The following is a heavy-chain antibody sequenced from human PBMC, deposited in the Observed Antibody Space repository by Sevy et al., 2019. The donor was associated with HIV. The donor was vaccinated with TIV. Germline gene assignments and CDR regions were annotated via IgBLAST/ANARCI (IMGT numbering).Heavy chain of an antibody. CDR1: GFTFSSYA. Sequence: GGSLRLSCAASGFTFSSYAMHWVRQAPSKGLEWVAVISYDGSNKYYADSVKGRFTISRDNSKNTLYLQMNSLRAEDTAVYYCARESYIVGATFGGQGTLVTVSS. J-gene: IGHJ4*02. CDR3: ARESYIVGATF. V-gene: IGHV3-30-3*01. D-gene: IGHD1-26*01. CDR2: ISYDGSNK.